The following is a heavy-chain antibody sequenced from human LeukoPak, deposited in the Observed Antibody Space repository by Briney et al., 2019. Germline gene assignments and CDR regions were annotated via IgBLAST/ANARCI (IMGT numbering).Heavy chain of an antibody. V-gene: IGHV1-69*13. J-gene: IGHJ4*02. CDR3: ASGVHDYGDYVFDY. D-gene: IGHD4-17*01. CDR1: GGTFSSYA. Sequence: SVKVSCKASGGTFSSYAISWVRQAPGQGLEWMGGIIPIFGTANYAQKFQGRVTITADESTSTAYTDLSSLRSEDTAVYYCASGVHDYGDYVFDYWGPGTLVTVSS. CDR2: IIPIFGTA.